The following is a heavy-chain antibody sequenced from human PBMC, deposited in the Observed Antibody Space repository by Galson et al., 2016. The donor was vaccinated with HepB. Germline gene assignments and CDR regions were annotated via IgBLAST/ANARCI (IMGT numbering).Heavy chain of an antibody. CDR1: GGSISSGGYY. CDR3: ARGRLNYYGSGNYYPAAFDI. J-gene: IGHJ3*02. Sequence: TLSLTCTVSGGSISSGGYYWSWIRQHPGKGPEWTGYIYFRGSSYYNPSLKSRATISVDTSKNQFSLRLSSVTAADTAVYYWARGRLNYYGSGNYYPAAFDIWGQGTMVAVSS. D-gene: IGHD3-10*01. V-gene: IGHV4-31*03. CDR2: IYFRGSS.